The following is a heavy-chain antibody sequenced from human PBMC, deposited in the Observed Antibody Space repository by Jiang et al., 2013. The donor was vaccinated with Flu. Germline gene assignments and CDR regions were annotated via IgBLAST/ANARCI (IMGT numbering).Heavy chain of an antibody. CDR3: ARDSSGSYDDWFDP. CDR2: IYYSGST. J-gene: IGHJ5*02. V-gene: IGHV4-59*12. Sequence: PGLVKPSETLSLTCTVSGGSISSYYWSWIRQPPGKGLEWIGYIYYSGSTNYNPSLKSRVTISVDTSKNQFSLKLSSVTAADTAVYYCARDSSGSYDDWFDPWGQGTLVTASS. CDR1: GGSISSYY. D-gene: IGHD1-26*01.